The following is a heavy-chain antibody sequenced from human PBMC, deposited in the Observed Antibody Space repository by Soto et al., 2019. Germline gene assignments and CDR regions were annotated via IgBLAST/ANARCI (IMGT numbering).Heavy chain of an antibody. CDR1: GFTFSDFA. V-gene: IGHV3-23*01. Sequence: GGSLRLSGSASGFTFSDFAMTWFRHVTGRGMEWDASIDCAGGSTYYAESVRGRFSISRDNSQNTLFLQMKRLTVDDTAIYYCAAPRDEYGSGVSWFTYGMDIWGQGTTVTVSS. J-gene: IGHJ6*02. D-gene: IGHD3-10*01. CDR3: AAPRDEYGSGVSWFTYGMDI. CDR2: IDCAGGST.